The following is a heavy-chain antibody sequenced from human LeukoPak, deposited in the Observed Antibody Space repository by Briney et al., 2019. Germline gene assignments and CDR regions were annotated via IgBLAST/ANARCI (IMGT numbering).Heavy chain of an antibody. CDR3: VYSGGYSYGYAAFDI. V-gene: IGHV1-2*02. CDR2: INPNSGGT. CDR1: GYTFTGYY. J-gene: IGHJ3*02. Sequence: ASVKVSCKASGYTFTGYYMHWVRQAPGQGLEWMGWINPNSGGTNYAQKFQGRVTMTRDTSISTAYMELSRLRSDDTAVYYCVYSGGYSYGYAAFDIWGQGTMVTVSS. D-gene: IGHD5-18*01.